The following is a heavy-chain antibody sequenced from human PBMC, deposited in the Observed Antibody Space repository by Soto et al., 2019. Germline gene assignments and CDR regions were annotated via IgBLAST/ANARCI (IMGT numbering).Heavy chain of an antibody. Sequence: EVQLVQSGAEVKKPGESLKISCKGSGYSFALYWIGWVRQMPGKDLEWMGIIYPSDSDVRYSPSFQGQVTMSADRSISTVYLRWNRLQASDTAMYYCARIIADWYFDLWGRGALVTVSS. D-gene: IGHD3-16*02. V-gene: IGHV5-51*01. CDR3: ARIIADWYFDL. CDR2: IYPSDSDV. CDR1: GYSFALYW. J-gene: IGHJ2*01.